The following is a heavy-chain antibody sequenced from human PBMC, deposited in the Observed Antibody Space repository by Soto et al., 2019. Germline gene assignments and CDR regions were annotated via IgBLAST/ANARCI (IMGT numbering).Heavy chain of an antibody. V-gene: IGHV3-23*01. CDR2: IGGSGASL. D-gene: IGHD2-15*01. CDR1: GFPFSAYA. Sequence: GGSLRLSCAASGFPFSAYAMNWVRQAPGKGLEWVSGIGGSGASLYYADSVKGRFTISRDNSQNTVYLQMNSLRAEDTAVYYCARDHTEYCSGGSCYWFDPWGQGTLVTVSS. CDR3: ARDHTEYCSGGSCYWFDP. J-gene: IGHJ5*02.